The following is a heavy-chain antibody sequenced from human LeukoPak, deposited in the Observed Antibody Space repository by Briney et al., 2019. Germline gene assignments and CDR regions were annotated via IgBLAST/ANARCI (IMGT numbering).Heavy chain of an antibody. CDR1: GSIFTSYW. V-gene: IGHV5-51*01. CDR3: ASGEFLTGACDI. CDR2: IYPGDSDT. J-gene: IGHJ3*02. D-gene: IGHD3-3*01. Sequence: PGASLQISCQGSGSIFTSYWIGWGRQLPGKGLEWMGIIYPGDSDTRYSPSFQGQVTISADKSISTAYLQWSGLKASDTAMYYCASGEFLTGACDIWGQGTIVTVSS.